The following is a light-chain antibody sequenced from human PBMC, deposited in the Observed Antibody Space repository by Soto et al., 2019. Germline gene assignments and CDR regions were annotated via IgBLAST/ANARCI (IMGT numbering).Light chain of an antibody. CDR2: RSS. CDR3: QQYDNSRGLT. Sequence: EIVLTQSPGTLPLSPGERATLSCRASQSVSNSYFAWYQQKPGQAPRLLIYRSSITATGIPDRFSGSGSETDFTLTNSGLEPEDFAVYYCQQYDNSRGLTFGGGTKVEIK. J-gene: IGKJ4*01. V-gene: IGKV3-20*01. CDR1: QSVSNSY.